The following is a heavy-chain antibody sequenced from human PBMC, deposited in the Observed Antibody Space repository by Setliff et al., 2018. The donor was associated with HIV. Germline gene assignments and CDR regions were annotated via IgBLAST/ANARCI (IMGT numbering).Heavy chain of an antibody. J-gene: IGHJ6*02. Sequence: LSLTCRLSGDSIVFDDSTRSYHCSWIRQPPGKGLEWIGSTPYRGRTNYNPSLKGRVTISLDTSNNQFSLKVNSVTAADTAIYYCARGGPTVAYGVDVWGQGTTVTVSS. CDR3: ARGGPTVAYGVDV. V-gene: IGHV4-39*07. CDR2: TPYRGRT. D-gene: IGHD4-17*01. CDR1: GDSIVFDDSTRSYH.